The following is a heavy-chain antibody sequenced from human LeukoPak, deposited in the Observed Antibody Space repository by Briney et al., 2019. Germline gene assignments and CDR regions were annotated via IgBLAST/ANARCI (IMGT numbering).Heavy chain of an antibody. CDR2: INPSGGST. D-gene: IGHD3-16*01. CDR1: GYTFTSYY. CDR3: AKDRFFLDAFDI. J-gene: IGHJ3*02. Sequence: VKVSCKASGYTFTSYYMHWVRQAPGQGLEWMGIINPSGGSTSYAQKFQGRVTMTRDTSTSTVYMELSSLRSEDTAVYYCAKDRFFLDAFDIWGQGTMVTVSS. V-gene: IGHV1-46*01.